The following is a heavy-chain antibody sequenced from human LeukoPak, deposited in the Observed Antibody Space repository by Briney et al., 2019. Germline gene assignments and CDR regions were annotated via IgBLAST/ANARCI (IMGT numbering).Heavy chain of an antibody. CDR2: ISPYNGNT. CDR3: ARTGLGSGWYFDY. CDR1: GYDFTSVG. V-gene: IGHV1-18*01. Sequence: APVKVSCKASGYDFTSVGITWVGRAPGQGLEWMGWISPYNGNTRYAQKFQGRVAMTTDTSTTTAYMELRGLRFNDTAVYYCARTGLGSGWYFDYWGQGTLVTVSS. D-gene: IGHD6-19*01. J-gene: IGHJ4*02.